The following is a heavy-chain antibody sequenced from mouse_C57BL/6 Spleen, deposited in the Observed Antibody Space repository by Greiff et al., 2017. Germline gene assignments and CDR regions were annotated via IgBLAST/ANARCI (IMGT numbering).Heavy chain of an antibody. D-gene: IGHD2-1*01. CDR2: IYPRSGNT. V-gene: IGHV1-81*01. CDR3: ARAGNQTMDY. Sequence: QVQLQQSGAELARPGASVKLSCKASGYTFTSYGISWVKQRTGQGLEWIGEIYPRSGNTYYNEKFKGKATLTADKSSSTAYMELRSLTSEDAAVYFCARAGNQTMDYWGQGTSVTVSS. CDR1: GYTFTSYG. J-gene: IGHJ4*01.